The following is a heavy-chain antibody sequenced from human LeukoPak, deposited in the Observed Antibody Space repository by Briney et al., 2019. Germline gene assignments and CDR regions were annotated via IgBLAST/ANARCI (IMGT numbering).Heavy chain of an antibody. CDR2: INLDGSDK. Sequence: GGSLRLSCAASGFTFNNYWMTWVRQAPGKGLEWVGNINLDGSDKYYGDSVKGRFTISRDNAKNSLYLQTNSLRAEDTAVYYCARDTRYFDYWGQGNMVTVSS. CDR3: ARDTRYFDY. CDR1: GFTFNNYW. J-gene: IGHJ4*02. V-gene: IGHV3-7*01.